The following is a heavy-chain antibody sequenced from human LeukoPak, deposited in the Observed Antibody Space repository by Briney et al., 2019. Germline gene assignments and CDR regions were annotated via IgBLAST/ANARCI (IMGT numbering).Heavy chain of an antibody. D-gene: IGHD4-17*01. CDR3: ARDNGDYWFDY. V-gene: IGHV1-2*02. CDR1: GYSFTAFY. J-gene: IGHJ4*02. CDR2: INPNSGGT. Sequence: ASVKVSCKTSGYSFTAFYIHWVRQAPGQGLEWMGWINPNSGGTNYAQKFQGRVTMTRDTSISTAYMELTRPRSDDTAVYYCARDNGDYWFDYWGQGTLVTVSS.